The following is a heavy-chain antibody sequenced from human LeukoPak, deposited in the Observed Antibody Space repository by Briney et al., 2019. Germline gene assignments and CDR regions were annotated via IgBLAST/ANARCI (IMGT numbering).Heavy chain of an antibody. CDR3: ARDYYYDSSGYYYYFDY. Sequence: SETLSLTCAVYGGSFSGYYWSWIRQPPGKGLEWIGEINHSGSTNYNPSLKSRVTISVDTSKKQFSLKLSSVTASDTAVYYCARDYYYDSSGYYYYFDYWGQGTLVTVSS. V-gene: IGHV4-34*01. CDR2: INHSGST. D-gene: IGHD3-22*01. J-gene: IGHJ4*02. CDR1: GGSFSGYY.